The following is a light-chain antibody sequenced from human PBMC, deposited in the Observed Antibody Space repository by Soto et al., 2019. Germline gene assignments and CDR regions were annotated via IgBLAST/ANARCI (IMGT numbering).Light chain of an antibody. V-gene: IGLV2-23*01. CDR2: EGS. Sequence: QSALTQPASVSGSPGQSITISCTGTSSDVGSYNLVSWYQQHPGKAPKLMIYEGSKRPSGVSNRFSGSKSGNTASLTISGLQAEDEAHYYRWSYAGSSTPVVFGGGTKVTVL. J-gene: IGLJ2*01. CDR3: WSYAGSSTPVV. CDR1: SSDVGSYNL.